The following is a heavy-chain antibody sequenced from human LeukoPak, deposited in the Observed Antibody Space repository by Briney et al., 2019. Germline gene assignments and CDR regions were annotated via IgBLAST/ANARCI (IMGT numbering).Heavy chain of an antibody. V-gene: IGHV3-30-3*01. CDR1: GFTFSSYA. CDR2: ISYDGSNK. Sequence: GGSLRLSCAASGFTFSSYAMHWVRQAPGKGLEWVAVISYDGSNKYYADSVKGRFTISRDNSKNTLYLQMNSLRAEGTAVYYCARVSGSYGLYYYYGMDVWGQGTTVTVSS. D-gene: IGHD1-26*01. CDR3: ARVSGSYGLYYYYGMDV. J-gene: IGHJ6*02.